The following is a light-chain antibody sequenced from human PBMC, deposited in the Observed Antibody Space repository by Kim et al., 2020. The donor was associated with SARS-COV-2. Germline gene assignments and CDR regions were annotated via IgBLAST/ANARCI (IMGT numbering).Light chain of an antibody. Sequence: GPSITISCTGSGRDIGGYNYVSWYQHTPGKAPLLMIYDVSYRPSGVSSRFSGSKSGNTASLTISGLQADDEADYYCSSYTSSNTLLFGGGTQLTVL. CDR2: DVS. V-gene: IGLV2-14*03. CDR1: GRDIGGYNY. J-gene: IGLJ3*02. CDR3: SSYTSSNTLL.